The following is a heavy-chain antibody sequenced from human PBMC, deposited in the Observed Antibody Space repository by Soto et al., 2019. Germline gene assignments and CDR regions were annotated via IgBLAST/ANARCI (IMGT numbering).Heavy chain of an antibody. CDR2: IDYTGGT. J-gene: IGHJ4*02. Sequence: SETLSLTCSVSGASIRDGDYYWSWLRQPPGKGPEWIGSIDYTGGTHYNPTLTGPDSMSVDTSANQFSVKMNYVTAADSAVYYCARVGYGDYGIGYYFDFWGPGILVTVSA. D-gene: IGHD4-17*01. CDR3: ARVGYGDYGIGYYFDF. CDR1: GASIRDGDYY. V-gene: IGHV4-30-4*01.